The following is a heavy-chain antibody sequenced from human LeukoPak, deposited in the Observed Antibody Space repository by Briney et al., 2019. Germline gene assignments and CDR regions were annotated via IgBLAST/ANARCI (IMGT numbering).Heavy chain of an antibody. CDR2: IKQDGSEK. Sequence: PGGSLRLSCAASGFTLSSYWMSWVRQAPGKGLEWVANIKQDGSEKYYVDSVKGRFTISRDNAKNSLYLQMNSLRAEDTAVYYCARGGGSSSIMRYFQHWGQGTLVTVSS. CDR1: GFTLSSYW. J-gene: IGHJ1*01. D-gene: IGHD6-13*01. V-gene: IGHV3-7*01. CDR3: ARGGGSSSIMRYFQH.